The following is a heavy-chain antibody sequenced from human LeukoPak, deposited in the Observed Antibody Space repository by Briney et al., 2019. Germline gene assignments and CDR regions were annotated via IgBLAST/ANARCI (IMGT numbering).Heavy chain of an antibody. J-gene: IGHJ4*02. V-gene: IGHV3-30*04. CDR2: ISYDGSDK. CDR1: GFTFGSYA. D-gene: IGHD3-3*01. CDR3: ARGYDFWDC. Sequence: PGGSLRLSCAASGFTFGSYAVHWVRQAPGKGLEWVAVISYDGSDKYYADSVKGRFTISRDNSQNTVYLQMKSLRAEDTAVYYCARGYDFWDCWGQGTLVTVSS.